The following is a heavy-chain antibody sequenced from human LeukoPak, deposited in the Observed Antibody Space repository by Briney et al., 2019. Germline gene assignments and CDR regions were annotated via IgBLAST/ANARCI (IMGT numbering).Heavy chain of an antibody. CDR2: ISGSGGST. J-gene: IGHJ4*02. CDR3: ARRAGECSHPYDY. CDR1: GFTFSSYA. Sequence: GGSLRLSCAASGFTFSSYAMSWVRPAPGKGLEWVSAISGSGGSTYYSDSVKGRFTISRDNSKNTLYLQMNSLRAEDTAVYYCARRAGECSHPYDYWGQGTLVTVSS. D-gene: IGHD2-21*01. V-gene: IGHV3-23*01.